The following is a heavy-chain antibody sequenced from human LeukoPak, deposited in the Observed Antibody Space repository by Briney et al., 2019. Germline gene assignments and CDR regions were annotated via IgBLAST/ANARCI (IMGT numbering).Heavy chain of an antibody. CDR1: GYTFTGYY. V-gene: IGHV1-2*02. D-gene: IGHD1-26*01. Sequence: ASVKVSCKASGYTFTGYYMHWVRQAPGQGLEWMGWINPNSGGTNYAQKFQGRVTMTRDTSISTAYMELSRLRSDDTAVYYCARDLGHTWELLLGPDYWGQGTLVTVSS. CDR2: INPNSGGT. J-gene: IGHJ4*02. CDR3: ARDLGHTWELLLGPDY.